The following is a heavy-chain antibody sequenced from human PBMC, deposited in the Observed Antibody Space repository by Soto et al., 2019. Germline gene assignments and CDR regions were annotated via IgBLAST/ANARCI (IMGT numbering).Heavy chain of an antibody. J-gene: IGHJ6*02. V-gene: IGHV3-33*01. CDR1: GFTFSSYG. D-gene: IGHD2-21*02. Sequence: QVQLVESGGGVVQPGRSLRLSCAASGFTFSSYGMHWVRQAPGKGLEWVAGIWYDGSNKYYADSVKGRFPISRDNSKNKLYLQMNSLRAEDTAVYYCASAGVGDDGMDVWGQGTTVTVSS. CDR3: ASAGVGDDGMDV. CDR2: IWYDGSNK.